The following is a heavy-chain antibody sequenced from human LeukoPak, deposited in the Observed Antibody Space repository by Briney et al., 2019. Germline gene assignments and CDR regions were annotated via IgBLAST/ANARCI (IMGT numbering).Heavy chain of an antibody. J-gene: IGHJ4*02. CDR1: GYTFTSYG. V-gene: IGHV1-18*04. D-gene: IGHD2-21*02. CDR2: ISAYNGNT. Sequence: ASVKGSCKASGYTFTSYGISWVRQAPGQGLEWRGWISAYNGNTNYAQKLQGRVTMTTDTSTSTAYMELRSLRSDDTAVYYCARDNVVVTATTNFDYWGQGTLVTVSS. CDR3: ARDNVVVTATTNFDY.